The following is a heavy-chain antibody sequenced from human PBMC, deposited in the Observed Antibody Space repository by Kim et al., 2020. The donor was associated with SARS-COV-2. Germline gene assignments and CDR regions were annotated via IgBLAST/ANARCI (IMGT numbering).Heavy chain of an antibody. Sequence: AQKFQGRVTMTGETSTDTAYMELSSLRSEDTAVYYCATGAAAGKSNWFDPWGQGTLVTVSS. V-gene: IGHV1-24*01. D-gene: IGHD6-13*01. J-gene: IGHJ5*02. CDR3: ATGAAAGKSNWFDP.